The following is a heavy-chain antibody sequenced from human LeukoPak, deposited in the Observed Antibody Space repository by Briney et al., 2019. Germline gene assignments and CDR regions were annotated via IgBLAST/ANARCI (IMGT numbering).Heavy chain of an antibody. V-gene: IGHV4-39*01. Sequence: SETLSLTCTVSGVSVSSSSYYWGWIRQPPGKGLEWVGCIYNSGSTYYDPSLKSRVTISVDTSKNQVSLKVNSVTAADTAVYYCARRGSSGRSFDYWGQGTLVIVSS. CDR1: GVSVSSSSYY. CDR2: IYNSGST. CDR3: ARRGSSGRSFDY. D-gene: IGHD6-25*01. J-gene: IGHJ4*02.